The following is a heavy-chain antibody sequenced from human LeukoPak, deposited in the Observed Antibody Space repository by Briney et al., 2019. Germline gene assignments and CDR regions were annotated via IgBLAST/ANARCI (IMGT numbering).Heavy chain of an antibody. Sequence: PSETLSLTCAVYGGSFSGYYWSWIRQPPGKGLEWIGEINHSGSTNYNPSLKSRVTISVDTSKNQFSLKLSSVTAAGTAVYYCARRRYYYDSSGYYHPGKPRGKYIWFDPWGQGTLVTVSS. CDR2: INHSGST. CDR1: GGSFSGYY. J-gene: IGHJ5*02. D-gene: IGHD3-22*01. CDR3: ARRRYYYDSSGYYHPGKPRGKYIWFDP. V-gene: IGHV4-34*01.